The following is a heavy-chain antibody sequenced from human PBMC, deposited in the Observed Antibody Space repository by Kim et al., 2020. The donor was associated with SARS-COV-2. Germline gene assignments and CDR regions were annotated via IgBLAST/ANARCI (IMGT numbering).Heavy chain of an antibody. Sequence: SVKVSCKASGGTFSSYAISWMRQAPGQGLEWMGGIIPIFGTANYAQKFQGRVTITADESTSTAYMELSSLRSEDTAVYYCARYYYDSSGYYYWFDYWGQGTLVTVSS. D-gene: IGHD3-22*01. CDR3: ARYYYDSSGYYYWFDY. CDR1: GGTFSSYA. V-gene: IGHV1-69*13. CDR2: IIPIFGTA. J-gene: IGHJ4*02.